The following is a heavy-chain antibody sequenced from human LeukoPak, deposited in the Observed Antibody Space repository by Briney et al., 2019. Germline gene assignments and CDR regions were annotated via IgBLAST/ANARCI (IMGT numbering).Heavy chain of an antibody. CDR2: IYYSGYT. D-gene: IGHD3-10*01. V-gene: IGHV4-39*01. CDR3: AKHYMGSSYNRGLDY. J-gene: IGHJ4*02. Sequence: SESLSLTCTVSGGSISSSSYYWGWIRQPPGKGLEWIGTIYYSGYTYYNPSLESRVTISVDTSKNQFSLKLSSVTAADTAIYYCAKHYMGSSYNRGLDYWGQGTLVTVSS. CDR1: GGSISSSSYY.